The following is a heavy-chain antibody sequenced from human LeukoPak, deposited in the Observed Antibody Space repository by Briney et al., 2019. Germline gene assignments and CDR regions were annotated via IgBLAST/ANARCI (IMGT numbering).Heavy chain of an antibody. D-gene: IGHD1-7*01. J-gene: IGHJ5*02. CDR1: GYTFTGYY. CDR3: ARDLTGTTSGWFDP. V-gene: IGHV1-2*02. CDR2: INPNSGGT. Sequence: ASVKVSCKASGYTFTGYYMHWVRQAPGQGLEWMGWINPNSGGTNYAQKFQGRVTMTRDTSISTAYIELSRLRSDDTAVYYCARDLTGTTSGWFDPWGQGTLVTVSS.